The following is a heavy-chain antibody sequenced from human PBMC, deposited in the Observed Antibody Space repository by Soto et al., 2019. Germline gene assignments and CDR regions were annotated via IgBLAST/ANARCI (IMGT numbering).Heavy chain of an antibody. CDR2: ISAYNGNT. CDR3: AREARLFGGNKYGMDV. V-gene: IGHV1-18*01. Sequence: ASVKVSCKASGYTFTSYGISWVRQAPGQGLEWMGWISAYNGNTNYAQKLQGRVTMTTDTSTSTAYMELRSPRSDDTAVYYCAREARLFGGNKYGMDVWGQGTTVTVSS. J-gene: IGHJ6*02. D-gene: IGHD3-16*01. CDR1: GYTFTSYG.